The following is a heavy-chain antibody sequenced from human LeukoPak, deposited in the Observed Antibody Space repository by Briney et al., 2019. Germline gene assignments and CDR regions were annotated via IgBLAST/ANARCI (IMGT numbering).Heavy chain of an antibody. CDR2: IRSKAYGGTT. CDR3: TRVSYLHYDFWSGYYDY. Sequence: GGSLRLSCTASGFTFGDYAMSWVRQAPGKGLEWVGFIRSKAYGGTTEYAASVKGRFTISRDDSKSIAYLQMNSLKTEDTAVCYCTRVSYLHYDFWSGYYDYWGQGTLVTVSS. V-gene: IGHV3-49*04. CDR1: GFTFGDYA. D-gene: IGHD3-3*01. J-gene: IGHJ4*02.